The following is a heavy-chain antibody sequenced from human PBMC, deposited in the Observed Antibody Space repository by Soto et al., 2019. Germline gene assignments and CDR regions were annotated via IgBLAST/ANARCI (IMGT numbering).Heavy chain of an antibody. Sequence: SETLSLTCTVSGGTISSWYWSWIRQPPGKGLEWIGYIYYSGSTNCNPSLKSRVTISVDTSKNQFSLKLSSVTAADTAVYYCARRYGSAIDYWGKGNLVTVSS. V-gene: IGHV4-59*08. CDR1: GGTISSWY. J-gene: IGHJ4*02. CDR2: IYYSGST. D-gene: IGHD1-26*01. CDR3: ARRYGSAIDY.